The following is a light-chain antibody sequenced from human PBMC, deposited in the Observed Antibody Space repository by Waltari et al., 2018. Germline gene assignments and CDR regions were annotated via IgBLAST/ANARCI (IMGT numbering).Light chain of an antibody. CDR1: SGSIASNY. CDR3: QSYDNNNWV. CDR2: EDN. Sequence: NFMLTQSHSVSESPGKTVTISCTGSSGSIASNYVQWYQQRPGSAPTIVLYEDNQRPSGVPDRVSGSIDRSSNSASLTISGLKTEDEADYYCQSYDNNNWVFGGGTKLTVL. J-gene: IGLJ3*02. V-gene: IGLV6-57*02.